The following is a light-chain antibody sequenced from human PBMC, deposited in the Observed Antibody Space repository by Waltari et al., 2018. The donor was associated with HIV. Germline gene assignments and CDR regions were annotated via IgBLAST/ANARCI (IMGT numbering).Light chain of an antibody. CDR2: GNN. J-gene: IGLJ2*01. Sequence: QSVLPQPPSVSGAPGPRVTISSTGSSPNNGAGSEVHWYQQLPGTAPKLLIYGNNNRPSGVPDRFSGSKSGTSVSLAITGLQAEDEADYFCQSYDSRLRAVVFGGGTKLTVL. CDR1: SPNNGAGSE. CDR3: QSYDSRLRAVV. V-gene: IGLV1-40*01.